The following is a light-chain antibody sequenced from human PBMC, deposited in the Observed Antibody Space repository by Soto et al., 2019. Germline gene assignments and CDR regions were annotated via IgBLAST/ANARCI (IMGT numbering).Light chain of an antibody. CDR3: QHYNSYSEA. Sequence: DIQMTQSPSTLSASVGDRVTITCRASQSISSWLAWYQQKPGKAPKLLIYKASSLESGAPSRFSGSGSGTEFTLTISGLQPDDFATYYCQHYNSYSEAFGQGTKVDIK. CDR1: QSISSW. J-gene: IGKJ1*01. CDR2: KAS. V-gene: IGKV1-5*03.